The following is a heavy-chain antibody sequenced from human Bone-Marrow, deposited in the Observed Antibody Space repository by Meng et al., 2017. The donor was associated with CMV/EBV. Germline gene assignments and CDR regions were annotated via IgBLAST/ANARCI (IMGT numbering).Heavy chain of an antibody. CDR3: ARDATVAEFDP. CDR2: ISAYNGNT. J-gene: IGHJ5*02. D-gene: IGHD4-23*01. CDR1: GGTFSSYA. Sequence: ASVKVSCKASGGTFSSYAISWVRQAPGQGLEWMGWISAYNGNTNYAQKLQGRVTMTTDTSTSTAYMELRSLRSDDTAVYYCARDATVAEFDPWGQGTRVTGSS. V-gene: IGHV1-18*01.